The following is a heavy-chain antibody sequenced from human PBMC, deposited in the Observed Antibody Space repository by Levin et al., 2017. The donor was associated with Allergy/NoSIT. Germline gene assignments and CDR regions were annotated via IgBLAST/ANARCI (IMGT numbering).Heavy chain of an antibody. CDR1: GGSISSSSYY. D-gene: IGHD2-2*01. CDR3: ARDQGYCTSSSCHGMAFDI. Sequence: KTGGSLRLSCTVSGGSISSSSYYWGWIRQPPGTGLEWIGNIYNSGSTYYNPSLKSRVTISVDTSKNQFSLKLSSVTAADAAVYYCARDQGYCTSSSCHGMAFDIWGQGTVVTVSS. J-gene: IGHJ3*02. CDR2: IYNSGST. V-gene: IGHV4-39*02.